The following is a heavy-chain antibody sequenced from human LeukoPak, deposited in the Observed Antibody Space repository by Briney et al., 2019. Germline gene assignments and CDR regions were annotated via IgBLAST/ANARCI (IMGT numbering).Heavy chain of an antibody. J-gene: IGHJ6*04. CDR1: GFTFSSYQ. CDR2: ISNSGITI. V-gene: IGHV3-48*03. D-gene: IGHD3-10*02. CDR3: AELGITMIGGV. Sequence: VGSLRLSCAASGFTFSSYQMNCLRQSPGKGLELVSYISNSGITIYYAYSVTGRFTISRENAKKSLYLEMNRLRAEDTGVYYCAELGITMIGGVWGKGTMVTISS.